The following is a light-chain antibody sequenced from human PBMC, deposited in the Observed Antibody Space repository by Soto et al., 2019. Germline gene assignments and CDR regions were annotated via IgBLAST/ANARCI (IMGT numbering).Light chain of an antibody. Sequence: QSVLTQPASVSGSPGQSITISCTGTSSDVGGYSYVSWYQQHPGKAPKLMIYEVSNRPSGVSNRFSGSKSGNTASLTISGLQAEDEADYYCSSYTSSSTPLFGGGTKLTVL. CDR1: SSDVGGYSY. V-gene: IGLV2-14*01. CDR3: SSYTSSSTPL. J-gene: IGLJ2*01. CDR2: EVS.